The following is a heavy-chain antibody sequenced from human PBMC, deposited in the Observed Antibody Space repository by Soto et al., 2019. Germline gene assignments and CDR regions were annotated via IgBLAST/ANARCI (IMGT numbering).Heavy chain of an antibody. CDR3: AAARGRSKFDY. Sequence: GGSLRLSCAASGFTFSTFAMNWVRQAPGKGLEWVSAISGSGGNTYYADSVKGRFTISRDNSKNTLYLQMNSLRAEDTAVYYCAAARGRSKFDYWGRGTLVTVSS. V-gene: IGHV3-23*01. CDR1: GFTFSTFA. J-gene: IGHJ4*02. CDR2: ISGSGGNT.